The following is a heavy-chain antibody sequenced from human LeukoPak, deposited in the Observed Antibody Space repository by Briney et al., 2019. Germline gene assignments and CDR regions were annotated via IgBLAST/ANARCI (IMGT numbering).Heavy chain of an antibody. CDR2: IIPIFGTA. V-gene: IGHV1-69*06. CDR1: GGTFSSYA. Sequence: SVKVSCKASGGTFSSYAIGWVRQAPGQGLEWMGGIIPIFGTANYAQKFQGRVTITADKSTSTAYMELSSLRSEDTAVYHCASDSGYAHSQGYWGQGTLVTVSS. D-gene: IGHD5-12*01. J-gene: IGHJ4*02. CDR3: ASDSGYAHSQGY.